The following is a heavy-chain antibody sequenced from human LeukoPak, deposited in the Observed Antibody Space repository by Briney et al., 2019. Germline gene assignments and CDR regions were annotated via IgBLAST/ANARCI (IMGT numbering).Heavy chain of an antibody. J-gene: IGHJ4*02. D-gene: IGHD5-18*01. V-gene: IGHV1-2*02. Sequence: ASVKVSCKASGYTFTGDYMHWVRQAPGQGLEWMGWINPNSGGTNYAQKFQGRVTMTRDTSISTAYMELSRLRSDDTAVYYCAREGIQVWSLGAYWGQGTLVTVSS. CDR2: INPNSGGT. CDR3: AREGIQVWSLGAY. CDR1: GYTFTGDY.